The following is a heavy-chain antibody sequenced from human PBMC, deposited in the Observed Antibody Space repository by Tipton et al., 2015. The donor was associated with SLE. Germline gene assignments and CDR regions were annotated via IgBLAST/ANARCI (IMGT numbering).Heavy chain of an antibody. CDR1: GYTFTSYY. V-gene: IGHV1-69*01. Sequence: QLVQSGAEVKKPGASVKVSCKASGYTFTSYYMHWVRVRQAPGQGLEWMGGIIPFFNTLHYAQRFQGRVSITTDDSTNTAYMELSSLRSEDTGVYYCAREGGFAAALDYGGQGTLVTVSS. J-gene: IGHJ4*02. D-gene: IGHD3-16*01. CDR3: AREGGFAAALDY. CDR2: IIPFFNTL.